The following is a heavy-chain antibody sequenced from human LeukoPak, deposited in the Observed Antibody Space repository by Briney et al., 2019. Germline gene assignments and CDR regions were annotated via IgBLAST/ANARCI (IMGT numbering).Heavy chain of an antibody. CDR1: GDSISSGGYY. J-gene: IGHJ4*02. CDR2: IYYSGST. CDR3: ARDLLNEGNHLDY. Sequence: SETLSLTCTVSGDSISSGGYYWSWIRQHPGKGLEWIGYIYYSGSTYYNPSLKSRVTISVDTSKNQFSLKLSSVTAADTAVYYCARDLLNEGNHLDYWGQGTLVTASS. D-gene: IGHD4-23*01. V-gene: IGHV4-30-4*08.